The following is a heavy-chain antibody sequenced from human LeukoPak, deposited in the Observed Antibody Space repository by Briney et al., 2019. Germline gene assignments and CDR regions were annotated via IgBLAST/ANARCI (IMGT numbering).Heavy chain of an antibody. CDR2: IYYSGST. J-gene: IGHJ5*02. D-gene: IGHD6-6*01. CDR1: GGSISSSSYY. CDR3: ARGTIAARPTYWFDP. V-gene: IGHV4-39*07. Sequence: SETLSLTCTVSGGSISSSSYYWGWIRQPPGKGLEWIGSIYYSGSTYYNPSLKSRVTISVDTSKSQFSLKLSSVTAADTAVYYCARGTIAARPTYWFDPWGQGTLVTVSS.